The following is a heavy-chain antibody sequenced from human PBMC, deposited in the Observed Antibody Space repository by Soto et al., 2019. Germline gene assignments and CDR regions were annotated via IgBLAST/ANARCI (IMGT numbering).Heavy chain of an antibody. J-gene: IGHJ5*02. Sequence: GPAQQSSDEGSGYQVGNYWSGLVHQTPGKGLEWMGIIYPGDSDTVYNPSFQGQVTISVDKYINTTYLQWSSLPASDPGLYYLARRMAQSIGWPAPRGKGTQVTGTS. CDR2: IYPGDSDT. D-gene: IGHD2-15*01. V-gene: IGHV5-51*07. CDR1: GYQVGNYW. CDR3: ARRMAQSIGWPAP.